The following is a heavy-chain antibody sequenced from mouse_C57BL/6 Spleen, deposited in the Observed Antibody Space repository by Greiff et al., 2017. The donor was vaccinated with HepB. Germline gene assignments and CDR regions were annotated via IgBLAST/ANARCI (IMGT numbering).Heavy chain of an antibody. Sequence: EVKLMESGPGLAKPSQTLSLTCSVTGYSITSDYWNWIRKFPGNKLEYMGYISYSGSTYYNPSLKSRISITRDTSKNQYYLQLNSVTTEDTATYYCARSLYYDYDGDAMDYWGQGTSVTVSS. J-gene: IGHJ4*01. CDR3: ARSLYYDYDGDAMDY. V-gene: IGHV3-8*01. CDR2: ISYSGST. CDR1: GYSITSDY. D-gene: IGHD2-4*01.